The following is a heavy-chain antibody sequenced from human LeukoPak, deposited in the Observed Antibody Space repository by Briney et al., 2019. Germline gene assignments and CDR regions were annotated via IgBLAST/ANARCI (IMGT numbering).Heavy chain of an antibody. CDR1: GGSFSGYY. CDR2: INHSGST. CDR3: AREGRWLQLRDAFDI. D-gene: IGHD5-24*01. Sequence: SETLSLTCAVYGGSFSGYYWTWIRQPPGKGLEWIGEINHSGSTNYNPSLKSRVTISVDTSKNQFSLKLSSVTVADTAVYYCAREGRWLQLRDAFDIWGQGTMVTVSS. J-gene: IGHJ3*02. V-gene: IGHV4-34*01.